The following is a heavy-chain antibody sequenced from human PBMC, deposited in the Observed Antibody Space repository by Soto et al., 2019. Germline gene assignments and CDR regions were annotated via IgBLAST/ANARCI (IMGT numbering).Heavy chain of an antibody. V-gene: IGHV1-18*01. D-gene: IGHD2-15*01. J-gene: IGHJ4*01. Sequence: ASVKVSGKAPGYTFTSYGISWVRQAPGQGLEWMGWISAYNGNTNYAQKLQGRVTMTTDTSTSTAYMELRSLRSDDTAVYYCVVAAQPYHFDYWGHGTLVTVSS. CDR3: VVAAQPYHFDY. CDR1: GYTFTSYG. CDR2: ISAYNGNT.